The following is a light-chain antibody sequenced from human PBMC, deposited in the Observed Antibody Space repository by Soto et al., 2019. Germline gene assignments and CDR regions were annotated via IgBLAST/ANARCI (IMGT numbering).Light chain of an antibody. CDR2: DVS. Sequence: QSVLTQPASVSGSPGQSITISCTGTSSDVGSYHYVSWYQQYPGRAPQLMIYDVSSRPSGVSDRFSGSKSGNTASLTISGLQAEDEGDYYCFAYMGLGTFAFGGRTKLTVL. J-gene: IGLJ3*02. V-gene: IGLV2-14*01. CDR3: FAYMGLGTFA. CDR1: SSDVGSYHY.